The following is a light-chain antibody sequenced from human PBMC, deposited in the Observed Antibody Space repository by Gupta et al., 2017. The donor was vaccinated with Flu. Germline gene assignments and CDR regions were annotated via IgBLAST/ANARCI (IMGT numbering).Light chain of an antibody. V-gene: IGKV3-15*01. CDR2: GAS. CDR3: QQENNWPRT. CDR1: QSGGSD. Sequence: ETIMTQSLSTLSVSPGARPTLSCGSCQSGGSDLAWYQQKPGEAPRLLISGASTRGTGVPARFSGSGCGTEFTLTISSRQSEDFAVYYCQQENNWPRTFGQGTKLEIK. J-gene: IGKJ2*01.